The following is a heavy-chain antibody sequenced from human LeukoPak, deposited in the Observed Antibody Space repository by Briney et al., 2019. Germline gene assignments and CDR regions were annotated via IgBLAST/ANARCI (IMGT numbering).Heavy chain of an antibody. CDR2: ISGSGGST. V-gene: IGHV3-23*01. D-gene: IGHD4-23*01. CDR1: GFTFSSYA. J-gene: IGHJ4*02. Sequence: PGGSLRLSCAASGFTFSSYAMNWVRQAPGKGLEWVSAISGSGGSTYYADSVKGRFTISRDNAKNSLYLQMNSLRAEDTAVYYCAKGGTTVANVWDYWGQGTQVTVSS. CDR3: AKGGTTVANVWDY.